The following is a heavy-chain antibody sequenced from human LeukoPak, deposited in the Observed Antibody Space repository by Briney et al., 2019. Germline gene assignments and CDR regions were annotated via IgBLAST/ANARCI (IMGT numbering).Heavy chain of an antibody. Sequence: PGGSLRLSCAASGFTFSSYGMSWVRQAPGKGLEWVSVISGSGSSTNYADSVKGRFTISRDNSKNTLYLQMDSLRAEDTAVYYCAKELTGSYGSGSYSSIEHWGQGTLVTVSS. D-gene: IGHD3-10*01. CDR2: ISGSGSST. J-gene: IGHJ1*01. CDR1: GFTFSSYG. CDR3: AKELTGSYGSGSYSSIEH. V-gene: IGHV3-23*01.